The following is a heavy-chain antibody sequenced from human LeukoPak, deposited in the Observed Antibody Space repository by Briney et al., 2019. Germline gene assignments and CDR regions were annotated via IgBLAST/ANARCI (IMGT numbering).Heavy chain of an antibody. J-gene: IGHJ4*02. D-gene: IGHD3-10*01. CDR1: GFTFSSYA. V-gene: IGHV3-23*01. Sequence: GGSLRLSCAASGFTFSSYAMSWVRQAPGKGLEWVSAISGSGGSIYYADSVKGRFTISRDNSKNTLYLQMNSLRAEDTAVYYCAKGPIGWFGELSRFLDYWGQGTLVTVSS. CDR2: ISGSGGSI. CDR3: AKGPIGWFGELSRFLDY.